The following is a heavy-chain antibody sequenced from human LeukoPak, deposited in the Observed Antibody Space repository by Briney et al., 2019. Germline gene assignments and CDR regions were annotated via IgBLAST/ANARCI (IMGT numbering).Heavy chain of an antibody. D-gene: IGHD6-13*01. CDR3: AKSRGQQLAPQRYNWFDP. Sequence: ASVKVSCKASGYTFTSYGISWVRQAPGQGLEWMGWISAYNGNTNYAQKLQGRVTMTTDTSTSTAYMELRSLRPDDTAVYYCAKSRGQQLAPQRYNWFDPWGQGTLVTVSS. V-gene: IGHV1-18*01. J-gene: IGHJ5*02. CDR2: ISAYNGNT. CDR1: GYTFTSYG.